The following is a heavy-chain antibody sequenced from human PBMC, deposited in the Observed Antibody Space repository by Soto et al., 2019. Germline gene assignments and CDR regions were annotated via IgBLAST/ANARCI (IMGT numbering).Heavy chain of an antibody. CDR1: GGSISSGGYY. CDR3: AREGGSYGPNWYFDL. V-gene: IGHV4-31*03. D-gene: IGHD5-18*01. J-gene: IGHJ2*01. Sequence: QVQLQESGPGLVKPSQTLSLTCTVSGGSISSGGYYWSWIRQHPGKGLEWIGYIYYSGSTYYNPSPQLRVTISVDTSKNQFPLKLSSVTAADTAVYYCAREGGSYGPNWYFDLWGRGTLVTVSS. CDR2: IYYSGST.